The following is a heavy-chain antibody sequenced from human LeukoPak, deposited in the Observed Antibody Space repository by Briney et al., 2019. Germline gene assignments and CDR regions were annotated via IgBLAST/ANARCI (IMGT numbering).Heavy chain of an antibody. Sequence: SETLSLTCAVYGGSFSGYYWSWIRQPPGKGLEWIGEINHSGSTNYNPSLKSRVTISVDTSKNQFSLKLSSVTAADTAVYYCARSSGSSLFDYWGQGTLATVSS. J-gene: IGHJ4*02. CDR2: INHSGST. V-gene: IGHV4-34*01. CDR1: GGSFSGYY. CDR3: ARSSGSSLFDY. D-gene: IGHD1-26*01.